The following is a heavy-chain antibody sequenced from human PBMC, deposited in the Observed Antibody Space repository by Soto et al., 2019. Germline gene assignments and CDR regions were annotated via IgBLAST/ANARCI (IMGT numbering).Heavy chain of an antibody. CDR2: IYYSGST. V-gene: IGHV4-31*02. J-gene: IGHJ3*02. Sequence: SETLSLTCTVSGGSIGGGAYYWTWIRQPPGKGLEWIGYIYYSGSTHYNPSLKSRATISLDTSKNQFSLKVSSVTAADTALYYCARDRNTWTPDAFDIWGQGTMVTVSS. CDR3: ARDRNTWTPDAFDI. D-gene: IGHD1-20*01. CDR1: GGSIGGGAYY.